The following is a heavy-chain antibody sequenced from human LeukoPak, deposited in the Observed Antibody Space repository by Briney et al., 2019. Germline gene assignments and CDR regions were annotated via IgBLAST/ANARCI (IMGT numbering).Heavy chain of an antibody. CDR3: AKGGNYDFWSGNNWFDP. V-gene: IGHV3-23*01. Sequence: GGSLRLSCAASGFTFSSYAMSWVRQAPGKGLEWVSAISGSGGSTYYADSVKGRFTISSDNSKNTLYLQMNSLRAEDTAVYYCAKGGNYDFWSGNNWFDPWGQGTLVTVSS. J-gene: IGHJ5*02. D-gene: IGHD3-3*01. CDR2: ISGSGGST. CDR1: GFTFSSYA.